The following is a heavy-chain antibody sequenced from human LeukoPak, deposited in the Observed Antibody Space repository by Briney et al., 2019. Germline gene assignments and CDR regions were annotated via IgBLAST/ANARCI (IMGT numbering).Heavy chain of an antibody. CDR1: GFTFSSYA. Sequence: PGASLRLSCAASGFTFSSYAMSWVRQAPGKGLEWVSAISGSGGSTYYADSGKGRFTIFRDNSKNTLYLQMNSLRAEDTAVYYCAKPAGGYMNAFDIWGQGTMVTVSS. CDR2: ISGSGGST. J-gene: IGHJ3*02. D-gene: IGHD2-15*01. CDR3: AKPAGGYMNAFDI. V-gene: IGHV3-23*01.